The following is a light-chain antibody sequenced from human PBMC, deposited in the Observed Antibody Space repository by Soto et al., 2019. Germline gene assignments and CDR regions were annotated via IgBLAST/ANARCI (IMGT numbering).Light chain of an antibody. J-gene: IGLJ2*01. Sequence: QSVLTQPASVSGSPGQSITISCTGTSSDIGGYNLVSWYQQHPGEGPKLMIYEGSKWPSGVSNRFSGSKSGNTASLTISGRQPEDEADYYCSSYTGSSSSVIFGGGTKLTVL. CDR1: SSDIGGYNL. CDR2: EGS. V-gene: IGLV2-23*01. CDR3: SSYTGSSSSVI.